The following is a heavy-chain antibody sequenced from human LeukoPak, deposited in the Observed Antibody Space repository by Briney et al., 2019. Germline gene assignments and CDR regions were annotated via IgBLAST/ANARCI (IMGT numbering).Heavy chain of an antibody. V-gene: IGHV4-39*01. CDR2: IYYSGST. J-gene: IGHJ6*03. D-gene: IGHD3-16*01. CDR3: ARAAEVGDYYYYYMDV. CDR1: GGSISSSSYY. Sequence: SETLSLTCTVSGGSISSSSYYWGWIRQPPGKGLEWIGSIYYSGSTYYNPSLKSRVTISVDTSKNQFSLKLSSVTAADTAVYYCARAAEVGDYYYYYMDVWGKGTTVTVSS.